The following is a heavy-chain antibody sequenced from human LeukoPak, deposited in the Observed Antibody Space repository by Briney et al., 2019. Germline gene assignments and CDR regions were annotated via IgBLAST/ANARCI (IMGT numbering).Heavy chain of an antibody. J-gene: IGHJ4*02. D-gene: IGHD2-2*01. V-gene: IGHV4-34*01. CDR1: GGSFSGYY. Sequence: SETLSLTCAVYGGSFSGYYLSWIRQPPGKGLEWIGEINHSGSTNYNPSPKSRVTISVDTSKNQFSLKLSSVTAADTAVYYCARGYCSSTSCFLYFDYWGQGTLVTVSS. CDR2: INHSGST. CDR3: ARGYCSSTSCFLYFDY.